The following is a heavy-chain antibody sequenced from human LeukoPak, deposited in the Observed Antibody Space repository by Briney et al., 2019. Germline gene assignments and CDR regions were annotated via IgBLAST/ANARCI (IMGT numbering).Heavy chain of an antibody. J-gene: IGHJ5*02. CDR3: ARGGRFDD. D-gene: IGHD2-15*01. CDR1: GFTFSDYT. Sequence: GSLRLSCAASGFTFSDYTMNWVRQPPGKGLEWIGEVHLDGRTNYNPSLKSRLIMSVDLPENHISLKLNSVTAADTAVYYCARGGRFDDWGQGTLVTVSS. CDR2: VHLDGRT. V-gene: IGHV4-34*01.